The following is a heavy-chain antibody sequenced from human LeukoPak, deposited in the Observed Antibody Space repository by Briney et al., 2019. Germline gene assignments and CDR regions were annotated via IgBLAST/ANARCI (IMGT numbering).Heavy chain of an antibody. Sequence: GSLRLSCAASGFTVSSNYMSWVRQAPGKGLEWVSVIYSGGSTYYADSVKGRFTISRDNSKNTLYLQMNSLRAEDTAVYYRARDYGGSYNFDYWGQGTLVTVSS. CDR1: GFTVSSNY. CDR3: ARDYGGSYNFDY. CDR2: IYSGGST. J-gene: IGHJ4*02. D-gene: IGHD1-26*01. V-gene: IGHV3-53*01.